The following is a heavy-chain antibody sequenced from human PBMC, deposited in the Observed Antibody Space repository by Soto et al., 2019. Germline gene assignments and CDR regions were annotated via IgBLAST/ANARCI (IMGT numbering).Heavy chain of an antibody. Sequence: QVQLVQSGAEVKEPGSSVKVSCKASGGTFSSYAISWVRQAPGQGLEWMGGIIPIFGTANYAQKFPGRVTSAAAESPSTAYMERSRLRSEDTAVYSCAGSVANYYYSGRYVWGKGTTATVSS. CDR1: GGTFSSYA. CDR2: IIPIFGTA. CDR3: AGSVANYYYSGRYV. J-gene: IGHJ6*04. D-gene: IGHD2-8*01. V-gene: IGHV1-69*12.